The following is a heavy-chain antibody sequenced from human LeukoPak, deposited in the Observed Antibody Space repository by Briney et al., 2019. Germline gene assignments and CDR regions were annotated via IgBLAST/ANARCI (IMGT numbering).Heavy chain of an antibody. Sequence: SVKVSCKASGGTFSSYAISWVRQAPGQGLEWMGGIISIFGTANYAQKFQGRVTITADESTSTAYMELSSLRSEDTAVYYCARDYYDSSGYPGENWWFDPWGQGTLVTVSS. CDR2: IISIFGTA. D-gene: IGHD3-22*01. CDR3: ARDYYDSSGYPGENWWFDP. CDR1: GGTFSSYA. J-gene: IGHJ5*02. V-gene: IGHV1-69*13.